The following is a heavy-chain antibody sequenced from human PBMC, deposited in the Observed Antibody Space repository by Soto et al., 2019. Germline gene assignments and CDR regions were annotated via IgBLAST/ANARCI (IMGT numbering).Heavy chain of an antibody. V-gene: IGHV3-30-3*01. Sequence: QVQLVESGGGVDQPGRSLRLSCAASGFTFSSYAMHWVRQAPGKGLEWVAVISYDGSNKYYADSVKGRFTISRDNSKNTLYLQMNSLRAEDTAVYYCARVYDSSGYLYYYYGMDVWGQGTTVTASS. CDR1: GFTFSSYA. CDR3: ARVYDSSGYLYYYYGMDV. J-gene: IGHJ6*02. D-gene: IGHD3-22*01. CDR2: ISYDGSNK.